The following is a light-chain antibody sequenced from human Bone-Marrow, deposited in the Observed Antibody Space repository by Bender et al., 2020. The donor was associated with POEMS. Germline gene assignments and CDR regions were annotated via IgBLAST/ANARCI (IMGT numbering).Light chain of an antibody. CDR1: SSDVGAYNL. CDR3: SAYAVSHNLL. J-gene: IGLJ3*02. CDR2: EVS. V-gene: IGLV2-23*02. Sequence: QSALTQPASVSGSPGQSITISCTGASSDVGAYNLVSWFQQHPGKAPELMIFEVSERPSGVSNRFSGSKSDNTASLTVSGLQADDEAYYYCSAYAVSHNLLFGGGTKLTVL.